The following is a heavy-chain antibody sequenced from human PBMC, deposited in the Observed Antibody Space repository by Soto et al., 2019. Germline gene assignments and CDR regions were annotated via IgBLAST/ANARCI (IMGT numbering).Heavy chain of an antibody. CDR3: GRGRSGELVIFY. D-gene: IGHD1-26*01. V-gene: IGHV1-2*02. Sequence: ASVKVSCKGSGYTFTGYYIHWVRQTPGQGPEWMGEISPQTGGTKYAQKYQGRVTMTRDTSITTVYMELSNLSPDDTAVYYCGRGRSGELVIFYWGQGTLVTVSS. J-gene: IGHJ4*02. CDR2: ISPQTGGT. CDR1: GYTFTGYY.